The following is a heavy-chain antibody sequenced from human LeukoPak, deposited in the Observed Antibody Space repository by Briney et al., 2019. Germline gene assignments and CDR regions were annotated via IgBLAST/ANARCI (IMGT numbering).Heavy chain of an antibody. CDR3: ALILVTPGYFDY. D-gene: IGHD3-9*01. J-gene: IGHJ4*02. CDR2: INPNSGGT. Sequence: WASVKVSCKASGYTFTGYYMHWVRQAPGQGLEWMGWINPNSGGTNYAQKFQGRVTMTRDTSISTVYMELSRLRSDDTAVYYCALILVTPGYFDYWGQGTLVTVSS. CDR1: GYTFTGYY. V-gene: IGHV1-2*02.